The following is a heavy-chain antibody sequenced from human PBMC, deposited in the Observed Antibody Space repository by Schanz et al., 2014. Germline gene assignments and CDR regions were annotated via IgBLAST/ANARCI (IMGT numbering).Heavy chain of an antibody. CDR3: ARPSDSSWYMDV. CDR1: GFTFSTYY. J-gene: IGHJ6*03. D-gene: IGHD2-21*02. V-gene: IGHV3-21*01. CDR2: ISSSSSYI. Sequence: EVQLEESGGGLVQPGGSLRLSCAASGFTFSTYYMNWVRQAPGKGLEWVSSISSSSSYISYADSVKGRFTISRDNAKNSLYLQMNSLRAEDTAVYYCARPSDSSWYMDVWGKGTTVTVSS.